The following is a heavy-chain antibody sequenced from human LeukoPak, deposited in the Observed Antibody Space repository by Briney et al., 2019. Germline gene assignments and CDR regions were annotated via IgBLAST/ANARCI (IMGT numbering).Heavy chain of an antibody. V-gene: IGHV4-34*01. Sequence: SETLSLTRAVYGGPFSGYYSSWIRQPPRKGLEWIGEINHSGSTNYKPSLKRRVTISVDTSKNQVSLKLSSVTATTAGVYYCARIPGVGYYGSGSPDYWGQGTLVTVSS. CDR1: GGPFSGYY. CDR3: ARIPGVGYYGSGSPDY. CDR2: INHSGST. J-gene: IGHJ4*02. D-gene: IGHD3-10*01.